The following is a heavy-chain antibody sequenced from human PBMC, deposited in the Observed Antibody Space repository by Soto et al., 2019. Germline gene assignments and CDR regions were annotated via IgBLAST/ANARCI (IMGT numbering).Heavy chain of an antibody. CDR2: INPNSGGT. J-gene: IGHJ6*02. Sequence: QVQLVQSGAEVKKPGASVKVSCKASGYTFTGYYMHWVRQAPGQGLEWMGWINPNSGGTNYAQKFQGRVTITADESTSTAYMELSSLRSEDTAVYYCARDDVSRVATAPGDYYYGMDVWGQGTTVTVSS. V-gene: IGHV1-2*02. CDR1: GYTFTGYY. CDR3: ARDDVSRVATAPGDYYYGMDV. D-gene: IGHD5-12*01.